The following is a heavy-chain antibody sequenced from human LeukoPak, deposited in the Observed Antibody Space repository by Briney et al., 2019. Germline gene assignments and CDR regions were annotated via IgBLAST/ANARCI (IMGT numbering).Heavy chain of an antibody. V-gene: IGHV3-21*01. D-gene: IGHD3-10*01. J-gene: IGHJ4*02. CDR2: ISSSSYI. CDR3: ARTYYYGSGSYSIDY. CDR1: GFTFSSYS. Sequence: GGSLRLSCAASGFTFSSYSMNWVRQAPGKGLEWVSSISSSSYIYYADSVKGRFTISRDNAKNSLYLQMNSLRAEDTAVYYCARTYYYGSGSYSIDYWGQGTLVTVSS.